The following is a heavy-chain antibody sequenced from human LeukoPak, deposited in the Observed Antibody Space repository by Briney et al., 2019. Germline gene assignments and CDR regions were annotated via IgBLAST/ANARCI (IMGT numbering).Heavy chain of an antibody. CDR3: ARLIAVAGTFDY. CDR2: ISSSSSYI. J-gene: IGHJ4*02. D-gene: IGHD6-19*01. V-gene: IGHV3-21*01. CDR1: GFTFSSYS. Sequence: NPGGSLRLSCAASGFTFSSYSMNWVRQAPEKGLEWVSSISSSSSYIYYADSVKGRFTISRDNAKNSLYLQMNSLRAEDTAVYYCARLIAVAGTFDYWGQGTLVTVSS.